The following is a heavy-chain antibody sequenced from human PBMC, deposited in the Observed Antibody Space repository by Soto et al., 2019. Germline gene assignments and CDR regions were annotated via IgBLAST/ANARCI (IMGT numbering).Heavy chain of an antibody. J-gene: IGHJ4*02. D-gene: IGHD3-3*01. CDR2: INHSGST. V-gene: IGHV4-34*01. CDR3: ARKAIFGVVIPRTTGSVGYFDY. Sequence: PSETLSLTCAVYGGSFSGYYWSWIRQPPGKGLEWIGEINHSGSTNYNPSLKSRVTISVDTSKNQFSLKLSSVTAADTAVYYCARKAIFGVVIPRTTGSVGYFDYWGQGTLVTVSS. CDR1: GGSFSGYY.